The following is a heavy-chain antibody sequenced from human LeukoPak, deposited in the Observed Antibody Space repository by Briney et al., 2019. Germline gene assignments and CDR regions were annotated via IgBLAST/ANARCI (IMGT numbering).Heavy chain of an antibody. CDR2: ISGSGTI. Sequence: GGSLRLSCAASGFTFSDYSTNWVRQAPGKGLEWISYISGSGTIYCADSVKGRFTISRDNAQRLVYLQMNSLRAEDTAVYYCTNFKPPAPDALDVWGQGTLITVSS. CDR1: GFTFSDYS. V-gene: IGHV3-48*01. D-gene: IGHD2/OR15-2a*01. CDR3: TNFKPPAPDALDV. J-gene: IGHJ3*01.